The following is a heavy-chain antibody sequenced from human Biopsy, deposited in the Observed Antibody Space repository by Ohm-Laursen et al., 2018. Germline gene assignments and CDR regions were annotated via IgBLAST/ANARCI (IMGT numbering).Heavy chain of an antibody. CDR2: ISDGGTI. Sequence: SLRLSCSATGSRCGDFYDRRIGEAAGRGLVGGSYISDGGTIYYGDSMKGRVTISRDNAKNSLYLHMHSLRAEDTAVYYCARNTRWSPYSMDVWGQGTTVTVSS. J-gene: IGHJ6*02. V-gene: IGHV3-11*01. CDR1: GSRCGDFY. CDR3: ARNTRWSPYSMDV. D-gene: IGHD1-1*01.